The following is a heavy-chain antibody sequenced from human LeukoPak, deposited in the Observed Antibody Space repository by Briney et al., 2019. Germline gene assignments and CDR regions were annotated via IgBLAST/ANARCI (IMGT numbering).Heavy chain of an antibody. CDR3: TRTLGAVADSRYWFDP. V-gene: IGHV1-69*06. Sequence: SVKVSCKASGGTFSSYAISWVRQAPGQGLEWMGGIIPIFGTANYAQKFQGRVTITADKSTSTAYMELSSLRSEDTAVYYCTRTLGAVADSRYWFDPWGQGTLVTVSS. CDR2: IIPIFGTA. D-gene: IGHD3-16*01. J-gene: IGHJ5*02. CDR1: GGTFSSYA.